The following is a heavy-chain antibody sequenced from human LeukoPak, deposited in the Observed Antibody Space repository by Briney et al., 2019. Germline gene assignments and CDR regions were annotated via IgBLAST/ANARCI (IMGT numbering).Heavy chain of an antibody. CDR2: IYYTGYT. V-gene: IGHV4-39*01. D-gene: IGHD3-22*01. CDR3: ARQHTGFDSNFV. CDR1: GGSISSTDYY. Sequence: KPSETLSLTCKVSGGSISSTDYYWGWVRQPPGKGLEWIGSIYYTGYTNYSPSLRSRVPISVDSSKNRFSLRLNSVTAADTAIYYCARQHTGFDSNFVWGQGTLVTVSS. J-gene: IGHJ4*02.